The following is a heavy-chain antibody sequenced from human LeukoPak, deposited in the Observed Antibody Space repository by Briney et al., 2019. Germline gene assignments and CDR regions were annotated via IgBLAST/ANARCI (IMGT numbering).Heavy chain of an antibody. D-gene: IGHD3-3*01. CDR3: ARDRGVVIRY. J-gene: IGHJ4*02. V-gene: IGHV3-7*01. CDR2: IKQDGSEK. Sequence: GGSLRLSCAASRFTFSSYWMSWVRQAPGKGLEWVANIKQDGSEKYYVDSVKGRFTISRDNAKNSLYLQMNSLRAEDTAVYYCARDRGVVIRYWGQGTLVTVSS. CDR1: RFTFSSYW.